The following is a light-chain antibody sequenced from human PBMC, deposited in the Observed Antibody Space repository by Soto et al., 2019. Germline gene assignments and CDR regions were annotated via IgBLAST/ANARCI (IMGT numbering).Light chain of an antibody. V-gene: IGLV2-14*01. CDR3: SSYTSSSTLV. Sequence: QSVLTQPASVSGSPGQSITISCTGTSGDIGGYKYVSWYQQHPGEAPKLMIYDVSNRPSGVSNRFSGSKSGNTASLTISGLQAEDEADYYCSSYTSSSTLVFGGGTKVTVL. J-gene: IGLJ2*01. CDR1: SGDIGGYKY. CDR2: DVS.